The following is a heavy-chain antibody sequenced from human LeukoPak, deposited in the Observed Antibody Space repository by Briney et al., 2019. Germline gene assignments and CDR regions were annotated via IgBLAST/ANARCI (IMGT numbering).Heavy chain of an antibody. CDR2: IGGNGGST. CDR3: AKEQGWFGECSTY. D-gene: IGHD3-10*01. CDR1: GFTFSSYA. V-gene: IGHV3-23*01. Sequence: PGGSLRLSCAASGFTFSSYAMSWVRQAPGKGLEWVSAIGGNGGSTYYAESVKGRFTISRDNSKNTLYLQMDSLRADDTALYYCAKEQGWFGECSTYWGQGTLVTVSP. J-gene: IGHJ4*02.